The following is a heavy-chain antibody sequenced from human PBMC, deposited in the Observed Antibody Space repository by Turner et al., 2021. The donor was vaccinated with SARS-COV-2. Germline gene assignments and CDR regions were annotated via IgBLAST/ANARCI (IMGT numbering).Heavy chain of an antibody. J-gene: IGHJ4*02. CDR3: ARGGGYSYGALDY. CDR2: INHSGST. D-gene: IGHD5-18*01. CDR1: VGSFSGYY. Sequence: QVHLQQWGAGLLKPSETLSPTCAVYVGSFSGYYWSWIRQPPGKGLEWIGEINHSGSTNYNTSLKSRVTISVDTSKNQFSLKLGSVTAADTAVFYCARGGGYSYGALDYWGQGTLVTVSS. V-gene: IGHV4-34*01.